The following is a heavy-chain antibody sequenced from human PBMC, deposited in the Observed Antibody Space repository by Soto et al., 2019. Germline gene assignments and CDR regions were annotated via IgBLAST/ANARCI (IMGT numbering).Heavy chain of an antibody. CDR1: GFTFSSYW. Sequence: PGGSLRLSCAASGFTFSSYWMSWVRQAPGKGLEWVANIKQDRSEKYYVDSVKGRFTISRDNAKNSLYLQMNSLRAEDTAVYYCARGTYYDFWSGYLVYYYYGMDVWGQGTTVTVSS. V-gene: IGHV3-7*01. CDR3: ARGTYYDFWSGYLVYYYYGMDV. D-gene: IGHD3-3*01. CDR2: IKQDRSEK. J-gene: IGHJ6*02.